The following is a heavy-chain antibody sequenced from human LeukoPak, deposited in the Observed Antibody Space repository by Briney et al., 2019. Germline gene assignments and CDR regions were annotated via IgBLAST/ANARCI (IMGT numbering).Heavy chain of an antibody. D-gene: IGHD3-22*01. CDR2: LYFSGST. J-gene: IGHJ3*02. V-gene: IGHV4-59*02. Sequence: SETLSLTCTVSGGSVNSHYWSWIRQPPGKGLEWIGYLYFSGSTGYNASLKSRVSISVETSKNQFSLRLSSVTAADTAVYYCARPYDSSGYYIRGAFDIWGQGAMVTVS. CDR3: ARPYDSSGYYIRGAFDI. CDR1: GGSVNSHY.